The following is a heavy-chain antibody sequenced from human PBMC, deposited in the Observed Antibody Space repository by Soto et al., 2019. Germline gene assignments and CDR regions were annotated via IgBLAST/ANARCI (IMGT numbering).Heavy chain of an antibody. J-gene: IGHJ5*02. Sequence: QVQLAQSGAEVKKPGASVKVSCKASGYSFTSYFMHWVRQAPGQRLEWMGRINAGDGDTKYSQNFQGRVTISRDTSASTVYMELSSLRSXDXAXXXXXXXXXXXXGXXXXXPWXQGTLVIXXX. CDR3: XXXXXXXXGXXXXXP. V-gene: IGHV1-3*01. CDR1: GYSFTSYF. CDR2: INAGDGDT.